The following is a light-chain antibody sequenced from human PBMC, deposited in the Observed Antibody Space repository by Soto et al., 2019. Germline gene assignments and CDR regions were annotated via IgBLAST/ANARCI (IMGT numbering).Light chain of an antibody. CDR2: AAS. CDR3: QQANSFPIT. J-gene: IGKJ5*01. Sequence: DIQMTQSPSSGSASVVDRVTITFRASQDISSWLAWYQQKPGKAPKLLIYAASSLQSGVPSRFSGSGSGTDFTLTISSLQPEDFATYYCQQANSFPITFGQGTRLEIK. CDR1: QDISSW. V-gene: IGKV1-12*01.